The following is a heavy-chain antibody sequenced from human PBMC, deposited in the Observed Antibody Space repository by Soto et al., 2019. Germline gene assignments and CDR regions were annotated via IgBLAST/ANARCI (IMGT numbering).Heavy chain of an antibody. CDR1: GFTFSRYA. V-gene: IGHV3-23*01. Sequence: GGSLRLSCAASGFTFSRYAMSWVRQAPGKGLEWVSAISGSGGSTYYADSVKGRFTISRDNSKNTLYLQMNSLRAEDTAVYYCAKVKGGGYCSGGSCYGDYWGQGTLVTVSS. D-gene: IGHD2-15*01. J-gene: IGHJ4*02. CDR3: AKVKGGGYCSGGSCYGDY. CDR2: ISGSGGST.